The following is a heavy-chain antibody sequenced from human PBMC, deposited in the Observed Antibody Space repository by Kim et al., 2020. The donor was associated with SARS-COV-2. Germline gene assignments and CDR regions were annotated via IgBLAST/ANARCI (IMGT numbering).Heavy chain of an antibody. CDR2: MNPNSGNT. CDR3: ARLRSTSSGWSLYYYYGMDV. D-gene: IGHD6-19*01. J-gene: IGHJ6*02. CDR1: GYTFTSYD. V-gene: IGHV1-8*01. Sequence: ASVKVSCKASGYTFTSYDINWVRQATGQGLEWMGWMNPNSGNTGYAQKFQGRVTMTRNTSISTAYMELSSLRSEDTAVYYCARLRSTSSGWSLYYYYGMDVWGQGTTVTVSS.